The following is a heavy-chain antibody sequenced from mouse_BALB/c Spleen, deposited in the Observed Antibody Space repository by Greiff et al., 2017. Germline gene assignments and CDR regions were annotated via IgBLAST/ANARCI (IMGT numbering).Heavy chain of an antibody. J-gene: IGHJ4*01. CDR1: GYTFTSYY. CDR2: IYPGNVNT. CDR3: ARSPRTDSSGSYAMDY. V-gene: IGHV1S56*01. D-gene: IGHD3-2*01. Sequence: QVQLQQSGPELVKPGASVRISCKASGYTFTSYYIHWVKQRPGQGLEWIGWIYPGNVNTKYNEKFKGKATLTADKSSSTAYMQLSSLTSEDSAVYFCARSPRTDSSGSYAMDYWGQGTSVTVSS.